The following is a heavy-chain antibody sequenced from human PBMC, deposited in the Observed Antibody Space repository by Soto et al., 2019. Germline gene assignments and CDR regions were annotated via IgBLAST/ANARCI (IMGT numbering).Heavy chain of an antibody. J-gene: IGHJ4*02. Sequence: QVQLVESGGGVVQPGRSLRLSCAASGFTFSSYGMHWVRQAPGKGLEWVAVIWYDGSNKYYADSVKGRFTISRDNSKNTLYLQMNSLRAEDTAVYYCAREGWVDGGSCCHYWGQGTLVTVSS. V-gene: IGHV3-33*01. CDR2: IWYDGSNK. D-gene: IGHD2-15*01. CDR1: GFTFSSYG. CDR3: AREGWVDGGSCCHY.